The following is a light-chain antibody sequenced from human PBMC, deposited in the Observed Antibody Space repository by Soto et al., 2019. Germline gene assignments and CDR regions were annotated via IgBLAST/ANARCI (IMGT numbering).Light chain of an antibody. CDR2: GAS. V-gene: IGKV3-15*01. CDR1: QSVSSN. CDR3: QQYDYSRS. Sequence: EIVMTQSPATLSVSPGERATLSCRASQSVSSNLAWYQQKPGQAPRLLIYGASTRATGIPARFSGSGSGTEFTLTISSLQSEDFAIYYCQQYDYSRSFGQGTKVDIK. J-gene: IGKJ1*01.